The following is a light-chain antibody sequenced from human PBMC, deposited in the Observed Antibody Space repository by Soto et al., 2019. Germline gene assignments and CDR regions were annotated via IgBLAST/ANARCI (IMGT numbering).Light chain of an antibody. CDR2: GIS. V-gene: IGKV3-15*01. Sequence: EIVMTQSPGTLSLSPGETATLSCRASQNINSNYLAWYQQKPGQAPRLLIYGISTRAADIPARFSGSGSGTEFTLTISSLQSEDFAFYYCQQHSQWPITFGQGTRLDIK. CDR3: QQHSQWPIT. CDR1: QNINSN. J-gene: IGKJ5*01.